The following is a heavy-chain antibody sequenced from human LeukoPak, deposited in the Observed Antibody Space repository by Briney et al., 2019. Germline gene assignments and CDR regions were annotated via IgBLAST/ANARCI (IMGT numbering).Heavy chain of an antibody. J-gene: IGHJ4*02. CDR3: ARVNIMITFGGQYYFDY. CDR1: GYSISSGYY. CDR2: IFRSGDT. Sequence: PSETLSLTRTVSGYSISSGYYWGWIRPPPGKGLEWIGIIFRSGDTQYSPSLKSRVTISVDTSKNQFSLKVNSVTAADTAVYYCARVNIMITFGGQYYFDYWGQGTLVTVSS. D-gene: IGHD3-16*01. V-gene: IGHV4-38-2*02.